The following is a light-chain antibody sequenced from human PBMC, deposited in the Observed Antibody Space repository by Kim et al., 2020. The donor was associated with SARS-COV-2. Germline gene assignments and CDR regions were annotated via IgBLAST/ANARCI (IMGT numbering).Light chain of an antibody. CDR3: QQRSNWPT. Sequence: EIVLTQSPATLSLSPGERATLSCRASQSVSSYLAWYQQKPGQAPRLLIFDASNRASGIPDRFSGSGSGTDFTLTISSLEPEDFAVYYCQQRSNWPTFGGGTKLEIK. CDR2: DAS. V-gene: IGKV3-11*01. J-gene: IGKJ4*01. CDR1: QSVSSY.